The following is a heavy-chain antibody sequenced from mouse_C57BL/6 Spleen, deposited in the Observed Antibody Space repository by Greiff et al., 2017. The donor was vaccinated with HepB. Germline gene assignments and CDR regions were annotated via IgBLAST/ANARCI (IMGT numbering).Heavy chain of an antibody. CDR1: GYTFTDYE. CDR2: IDPETGGT. Sequence: QVQLQQSGAELVRPGASVTLSCKASGYTFTDYEMHWVKQTPVHGLEWIGAIDPETGGTAYNQKFKGKAILTADKSSSTAYMALRSLTSKDSAVYYCTRDGYYWFAYWGQGTLVTVSA. D-gene: IGHD2-3*01. J-gene: IGHJ3*01. CDR3: TRDGYYWFAY. V-gene: IGHV1-15*01.